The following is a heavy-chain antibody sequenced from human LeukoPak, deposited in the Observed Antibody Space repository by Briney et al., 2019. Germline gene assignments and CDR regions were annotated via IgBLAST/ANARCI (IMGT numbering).Heavy chain of an antibody. V-gene: IGHV3-33*01. CDR1: GFTFSAYV. J-gene: IGHJ4*02. D-gene: IGHD6-19*01. CDR2: LWYDGSNE. CDR3: AREWAVAGDFDY. Sequence: PGTSLRLSCAASGFTFSAYVMHWVRQAPGKGLEWVAILWYDGSNEYYADSVKGRFTISRDNSKNTLYLQMNSLRAEDTAVYYCAREWAVAGDFDYWGQGTLVTVSS.